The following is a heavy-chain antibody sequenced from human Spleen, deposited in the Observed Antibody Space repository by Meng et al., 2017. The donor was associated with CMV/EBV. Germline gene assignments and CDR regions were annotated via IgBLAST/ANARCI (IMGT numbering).Heavy chain of an antibody. D-gene: IGHD6-6*01. CDR1: GYTFVSYG. Sequence: SGYTFVSYGISWVRQAPGQGLEWMGWISAHNGDTNYAQKLQGRVTMTTDTSTSTAYMELRTLRSDDTAVYYCARGSEGMVARQGIAYWGQGTLVTVSS. CDR3: ARGSEGMVARQGIAY. CDR2: ISAHNGDT. V-gene: IGHV1-18*01. J-gene: IGHJ4*02.